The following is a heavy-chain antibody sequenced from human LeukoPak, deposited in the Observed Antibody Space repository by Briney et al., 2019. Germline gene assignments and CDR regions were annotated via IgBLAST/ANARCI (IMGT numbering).Heavy chain of an antibody. V-gene: IGHV1-2*04. D-gene: IGHD2-2*01. CDR2: INPNSGDT. Sequence: ASVKVSCKASGYTFTGYYMHWVRQAPGQGLEWMGWINPNSGDTNYAQKFQGWVTMTRDTSISTAYMELSRLRSDDSAVYYCARAELCTTTNCYYGYWGQGTLVTVSS. CDR3: ARAELCTTTNCYYGY. CDR1: GYTFTGYY. J-gene: IGHJ4*02.